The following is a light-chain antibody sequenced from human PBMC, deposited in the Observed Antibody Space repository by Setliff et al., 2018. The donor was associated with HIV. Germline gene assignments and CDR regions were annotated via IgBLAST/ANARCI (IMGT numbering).Light chain of an antibody. CDR1: SSDVGGYNY. J-gene: IGLJ1*01. CDR2: DVS. CDR3: SSYTSTLYV. V-gene: IGLV2-14*03. Sequence: QSALAQPASVSGSPGQSITISCTGTSSDVGGYNYVSWYQQHPGKAPKLIIYDVSNRPSGVSNRFSGSKSGNTASLTISGLQAEDETDYYRSSYTSTLYVFGSGTKV.